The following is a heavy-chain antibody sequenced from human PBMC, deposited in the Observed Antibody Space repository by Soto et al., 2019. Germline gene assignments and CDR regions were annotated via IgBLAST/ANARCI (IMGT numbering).Heavy chain of an antibody. V-gene: IGHV6-1*01. CDR3: ARWCPYYVSIDSYLED. CDR1: GDSVSDNSDA. D-gene: IGHD3-16*01. Sequence: QTLSLTCAISGDSVSDNSDAWNWFRQSPSRGLEWLGRTYSRPKWYNDYAVSVKSRVTVTPDTSKNQFSLPLNSVTPEETAVYYCARWCPYYVSIDSYLEDWGQGALFTLAS. CDR2: TYSRPKWYN. J-gene: IGHJ4*02.